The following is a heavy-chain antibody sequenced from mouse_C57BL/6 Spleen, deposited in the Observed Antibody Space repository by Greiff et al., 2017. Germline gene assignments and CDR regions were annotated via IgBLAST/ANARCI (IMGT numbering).Heavy chain of an antibody. CDR3: LKRDGYYVVDD. CDR1: GYTFTDSY. D-gene: IGHD2-3*01. J-gene: IGHJ2*01. V-gene: IGHV1-84*01. Sequence: QVQLQQSGPELVKPGASVKISCKASGYTFTDSYINWVKQRPGQGLEWIGWIYPGRGNTKYNEQFKGKATLTVDTSSSTAYMQLSSLTSEDSAVYFCLKRDGYYVVDDWGQGTTLTVSS. CDR2: IYPGRGNT.